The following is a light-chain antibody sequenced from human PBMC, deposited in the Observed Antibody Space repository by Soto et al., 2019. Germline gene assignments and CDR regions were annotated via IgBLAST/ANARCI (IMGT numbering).Light chain of an antibody. Sequence: EIVLTQSPGTLSLSPGERATLSCRASQSVSSSYLAWYQQKPGQAPRLLIYGTSSRATAIPDRFSGSGSGTYVTLPISRLEPEDFAVYYCQQYGSSSWTFGQGPKVQIK. CDR2: GTS. V-gene: IGKV3-20*01. CDR3: QQYGSSSWT. J-gene: IGKJ1*01. CDR1: QSVSSSY.